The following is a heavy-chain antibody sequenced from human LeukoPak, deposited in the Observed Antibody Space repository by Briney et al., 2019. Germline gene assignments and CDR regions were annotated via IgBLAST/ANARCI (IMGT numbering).Heavy chain of an antibody. D-gene: IGHD3-22*01. J-gene: IGHJ4*02. CDR3: ARHVTYYYDGSGYFVFDY. CDR2: INHSGSS. CDR1: GGSITDYF. Sequence: KASETLSLTCALSGGSITDYFYNWVRQPPGKGLEWIGEINHSGSSTYNPSLKSRVTISVDTSKNQFSLKLSSVTAADTAVYYCARHVTYYYDGSGYFVFDYWGQGTLVTVSS. V-gene: IGHV4-34*01.